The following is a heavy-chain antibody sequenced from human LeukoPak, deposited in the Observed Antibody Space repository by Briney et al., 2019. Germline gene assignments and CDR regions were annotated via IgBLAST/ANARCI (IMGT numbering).Heavy chain of an antibody. Sequence: PGGSLRLSCAASGFTFSSYWMHWDRQAPGKGLVWVSRINSDGSSTSYADSVKGRFTISRDNAKNTLYLQMNSLRAEDTAVYYCARGPYDILTGYYGYYFDYWGQGTLVTVSS. V-gene: IGHV3-74*01. D-gene: IGHD3-9*01. CDR3: ARGPYDILTGYYGYYFDY. CDR2: INSDGSST. CDR1: GFTFSSYW. J-gene: IGHJ4*02.